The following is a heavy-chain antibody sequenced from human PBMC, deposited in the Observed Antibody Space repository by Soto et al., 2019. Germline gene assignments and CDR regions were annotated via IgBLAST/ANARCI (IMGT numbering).Heavy chain of an antibody. J-gene: IGHJ3*02. V-gene: IGHV3-33*01. Sequence: QVQLVESGGGVVQPGRSLRLSCAASGFTFSSYGMHWVRQAPGKGLEWVAVIWYDGSNKYYADSVKGRFTISRDNSKNTLYLQMHSLRAEDTAVYYCARDARDAFDIWGQGTMVTVSS. CDR2: IWYDGSNK. CDR3: ARDARDAFDI. CDR1: GFTFSSYG.